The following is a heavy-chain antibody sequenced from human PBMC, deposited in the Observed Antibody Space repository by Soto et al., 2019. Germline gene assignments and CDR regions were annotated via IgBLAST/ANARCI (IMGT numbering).Heavy chain of an antibody. J-gene: IGHJ5*02. D-gene: IGHD6-13*01. CDR3: ARDSVDSSSYNWFDP. V-gene: IGHV1-69*06. CDR1: GGTFSSYA. Sequence: SVKVSFKASGGTFSSYAISWLRQAPGQGLEWMGGIIPIFGTANYAQKFQGRVTITADKSTSTAYMELSSLRSEDTAVYYCARDSVDSSSYNWFDPWGQGTLVTVSS. CDR2: IIPIFGTA.